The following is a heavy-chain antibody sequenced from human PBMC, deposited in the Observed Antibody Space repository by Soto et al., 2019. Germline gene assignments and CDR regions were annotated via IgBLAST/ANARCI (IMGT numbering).Heavy chain of an antibody. J-gene: IGHJ3*02. CDR2: IVVGSGNT. D-gene: IGHD3-3*01. V-gene: IGHV1-58*02. CDR3: AAQITIFGVVTLDDAFDI. Sequence: GASVKVTCTASGFTFTSSAMQWVRQARGQRLEWIGWIVVGSGNTNYAQKFQERVTITRDMSTSTAYMELSSLRSEDTAVYYCAAQITIFGVVTLDDAFDIWGQGTMVTVSS. CDR1: GFTFTSSA.